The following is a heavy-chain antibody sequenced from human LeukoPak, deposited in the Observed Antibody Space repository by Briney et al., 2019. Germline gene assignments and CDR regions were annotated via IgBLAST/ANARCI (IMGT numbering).Heavy chain of an antibody. CDR3: ARYTSYYGSGSYLGWFDP. V-gene: IGHV4-61*02. Sequence: TPSETLSLTCTVSGGSIRRGSYYWSWIRQPAGKGLEWIGRIDTSGSTNYNPSLKRRVTISADTSGNLFSLEVISVTAADTAVYYCARYTSYYGSGSYLGWFDPWGQGTLVTVSS. CDR1: GGSIRRGSYY. J-gene: IGHJ5*02. D-gene: IGHD3-10*01. CDR2: IDTSGST.